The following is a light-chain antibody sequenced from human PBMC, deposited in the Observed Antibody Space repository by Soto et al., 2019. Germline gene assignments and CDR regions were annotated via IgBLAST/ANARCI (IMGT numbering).Light chain of an antibody. CDR1: QSVSSN. CDR2: GAS. J-gene: IGKJ1*01. Sequence: EIVMTQSPSTLSVSPGERATLSCRASQSVSSNLAWYQQKHGQAPRLLIYGASTRATGIPARFSGSGSGTEFTLTISSLQSEDFAVYYCQQYNNWPRTLGQGTKVDIK. V-gene: IGKV3-15*01. CDR3: QQYNNWPRT.